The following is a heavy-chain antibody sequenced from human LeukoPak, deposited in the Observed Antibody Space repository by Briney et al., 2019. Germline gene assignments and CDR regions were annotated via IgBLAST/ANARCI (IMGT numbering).Heavy chain of an antibody. V-gene: IGHV3-33*01. J-gene: IGHJ5*02. Sequence: PGGSLRLSCAASGFTFSSYGMHWVRQAPGKGLEWVAVIWYDGSNKYYADSVKGRFTFSRDNSKNTLYLQMNSLRAEDTAVYYCVGRLLGISWFDPWGQGTLVTVSS. CDR1: GFTFSSYG. CDR2: IWYDGSNK. D-gene: IGHD2-15*01. CDR3: VGRLLGISWFDP.